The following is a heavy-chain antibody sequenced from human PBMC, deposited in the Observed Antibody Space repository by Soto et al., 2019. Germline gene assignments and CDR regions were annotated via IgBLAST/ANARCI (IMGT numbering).Heavy chain of an antibody. CDR2: ISGSGGST. V-gene: IGHV3-23*01. CDR1: GFTFSSYA. CDR3: AKRTVGWYFDL. Sequence: EVQLLESGGGLVQPGGSLRLSCAASGFTFSSYAMNWVRQAPGKGLEWVSVISGSGGSTYYADAVKGRFTISRDNSKNTLYLQMNILIAEDTAVYYCAKRTVGWYFDLWGRGTLVTVSS. D-gene: IGHD4-17*01. J-gene: IGHJ2*01.